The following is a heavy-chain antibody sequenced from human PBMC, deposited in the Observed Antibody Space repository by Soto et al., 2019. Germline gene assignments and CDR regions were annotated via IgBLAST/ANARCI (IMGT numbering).Heavy chain of an antibody. CDR1: GGSFSGYY. Sequence: SETLSLTCAVYGGSFSGYYWSWIRQPPGKGLEWIGEINHSGSTNYNPSLKSRVTISVDTSKNQFSLKLSSVTAADTAVYYCARGRSSIAARGRTSYYYGMDVWGQGTTVTVSS. CDR3: ARGRSSIAARGRTSYYYGMDV. CDR2: INHSGST. J-gene: IGHJ6*02. V-gene: IGHV4-34*01. D-gene: IGHD6-6*01.